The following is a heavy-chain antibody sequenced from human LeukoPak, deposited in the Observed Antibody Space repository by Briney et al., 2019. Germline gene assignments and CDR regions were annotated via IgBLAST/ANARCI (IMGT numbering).Heavy chain of an antibody. CDR2: ISGSDDGT. J-gene: IGHJ4*02. D-gene: IGHD3-9*01. CDR3: AKDRAYFEAPGDY. Sequence: PGGSLRLSCAASGFTFSTYAMSWVRQIPGKGLEWVSAISGSDDGTYYADSVKGRFTISRDNSKNTLYLQMNSLRAEDTAVYYCAKDRAYFEAPGDYWGQGTLVTVSS. V-gene: IGHV3-23*01. CDR1: GFTFSTYA.